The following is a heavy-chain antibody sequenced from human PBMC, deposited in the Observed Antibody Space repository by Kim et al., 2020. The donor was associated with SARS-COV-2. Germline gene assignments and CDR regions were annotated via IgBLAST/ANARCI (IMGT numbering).Heavy chain of an antibody. J-gene: IGHJ4*02. CDR3: AKDFAGRDGYNSFDC. CDR2: ISGSSYNT. Sequence: GGSLRLSCAASGFTFSSYVMNWVRQAPGQGLEWVSGISGSSYNTYYADSVKGRFTISRDNSKNTLHLQMNSLRAEDTAVYYCAKDFAGRDGYNSFDCWGQGTLVTVSS. CDR1: GFTFSSYV. V-gene: IGHV3-23*01. D-gene: IGHD5-12*01.